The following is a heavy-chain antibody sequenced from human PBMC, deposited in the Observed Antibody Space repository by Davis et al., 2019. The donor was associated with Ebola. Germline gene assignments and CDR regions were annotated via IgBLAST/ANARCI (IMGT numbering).Heavy chain of an antibody. V-gene: IGHV3-30*04. D-gene: IGHD1-26*01. Sequence: PGGFLRLSCVASGFTFSGYAMHWVRQAPGKGLEWVAVISYDGSNKYYADSVKGRFTISRDNSKNTLYLQMNSLRAEDTAVYYCAKDLRARIVGATNDYWGQGTLVTVSS. J-gene: IGHJ4*02. CDR3: AKDLRARIVGATNDY. CDR1: GFTFSGYA. CDR2: ISYDGSNK.